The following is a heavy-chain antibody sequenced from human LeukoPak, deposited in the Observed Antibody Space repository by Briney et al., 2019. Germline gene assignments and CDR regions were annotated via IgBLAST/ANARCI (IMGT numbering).Heavy chain of an antibody. CDR3: AREIYDNVNTVTDY. V-gene: IGHV1-18*01. CDR2: ISAYNGNT. Sequence: ASVKVSCKASGYTFTSYGISWVRQAPGQGLEWMGRISAYNGNTNYAQKLQGRVTMTTDTSTSTAYMELRSLRSGDTAVYYCAREIYDNVNTVTDYWGQGTLVTVSS. D-gene: IGHD4-17*01. CDR1: GYTFTSYG. J-gene: IGHJ4*02.